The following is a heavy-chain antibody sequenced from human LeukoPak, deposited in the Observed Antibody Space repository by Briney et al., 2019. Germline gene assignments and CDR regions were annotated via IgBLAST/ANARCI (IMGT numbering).Heavy chain of an antibody. CDR3: ARDRRYSSSSGVDY. Sequence: ASVKVSCKASGYTFTGYYIHWVRQAPGQGLEWMGRVNPNGGGTNYARKFQGRVTMTRDTSISTVYMELSRLRSDDTALYYCARDRRYSSSSGVDYWGQGTLVTVSS. V-gene: IGHV1-2*06. CDR1: GYTFTGYY. J-gene: IGHJ4*02. CDR2: VNPNGGGT. D-gene: IGHD6-6*01.